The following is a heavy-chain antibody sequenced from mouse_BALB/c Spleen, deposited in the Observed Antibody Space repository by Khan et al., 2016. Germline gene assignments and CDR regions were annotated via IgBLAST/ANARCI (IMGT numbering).Heavy chain of an antibody. D-gene: IGHD1-1*01. CDR1: GYSITSDYA. V-gene: IGHV3-2*02. J-gene: IGHJ2*01. CDR2: IGFSGST. CDR3: VRLDYYDYYFDY. Sequence: EVQLQESGPGLVKPSQSLSLTCTVTGYSITSDYAWNWIRQVPGNILEWMGYIGFSGSTFYNPSLKSRISISRDPSKNQFFLQLNSVTTEDTATYYCVRLDYYDYYFDYWGQGTTLTVSS.